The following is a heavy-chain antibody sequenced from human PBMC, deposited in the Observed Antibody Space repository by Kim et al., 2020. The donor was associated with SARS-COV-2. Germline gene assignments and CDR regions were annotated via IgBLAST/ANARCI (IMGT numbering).Heavy chain of an antibody. J-gene: IGHJ2*01. Sequence: SETLSLTCAVYGGSFSGYYWSWIRQPPGKGLEWIGEINHSGSTNYNPSLKSRVTISVDTSKNQFSLKLSSVTAADTAVYYCARYPRGYCSGGSCYSYWYFDLWGRGTLVTVSS. V-gene: IGHV4-34*01. CDR3: ARYPRGYCSGGSCYSYWYFDL. CDR2: INHSGST. D-gene: IGHD2-15*01. CDR1: GGSFSGYY.